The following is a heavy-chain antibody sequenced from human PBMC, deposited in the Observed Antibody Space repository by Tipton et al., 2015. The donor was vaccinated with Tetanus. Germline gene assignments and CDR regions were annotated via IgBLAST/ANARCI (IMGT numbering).Heavy chain of an antibody. CDR1: GFTFSSYW. CDR3: ARGGYSYGYWFDP. Sequence: SLRLSCAASGFTFSSYWMSWVRQAPGKGLEWVANIKQDGSEKYYVDSVKGRFTISRDNAKNSLYLQMNSLRAEDTAVYYCARGGYSYGYWFDPWGQGTLVTVSS. D-gene: IGHD5-18*01. CDR2: IKQDGSEK. V-gene: IGHV3-7*04. J-gene: IGHJ5*02.